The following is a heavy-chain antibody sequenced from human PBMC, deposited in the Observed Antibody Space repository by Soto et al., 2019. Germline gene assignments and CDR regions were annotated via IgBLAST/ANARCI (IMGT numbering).Heavy chain of an antibody. CDR2: IFSNGDT. Sequence: ELQLVASGGGLVQPGGCLRLSCAASGFTVSNNYVRWVRQAPWKGLECVSLIFSNGDTRYADSVKGRFTISRDSSSNTLYLQMNSLRVEATAVYYCARDGTYNWVGGQGIYVTVSS. V-gene: IGHV3-66*01. D-gene: IGHD1-1*01. CDR3: ARDGTYNWV. J-gene: IGHJ4*02. CDR1: GFTVSNNY.